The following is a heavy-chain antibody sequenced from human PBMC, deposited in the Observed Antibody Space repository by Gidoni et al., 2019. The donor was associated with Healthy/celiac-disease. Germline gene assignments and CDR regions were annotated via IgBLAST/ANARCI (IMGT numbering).Heavy chain of an antibody. Sequence: EVQLVESGGGLVQPGGSLRLSCAASGFTFSSYWMHWVRQAPGKGLVWVSRINRDGSSTSYADSVKGRFTISRDNAKNTLYLQMNSLRAEDTAVDYCARSLRVTGAVAAGWGQGTLVTVSS. CDR2: INRDGSST. V-gene: IGHV3-74*01. D-gene: IGHD6-19*01. J-gene: IGHJ4*02. CDR1: GFTFSSYW. CDR3: ARSLRVTGAVAAG.